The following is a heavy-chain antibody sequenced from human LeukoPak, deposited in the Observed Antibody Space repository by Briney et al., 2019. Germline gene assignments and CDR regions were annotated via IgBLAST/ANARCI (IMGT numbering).Heavy chain of an antibody. CDR2: INSDGSIV. V-gene: IGHV3-74*03. Sequence: PGGSLRLSCEASGFTLSGCWMHWVRQAPGKGLVCVSRINSDGSIVTYADSVKDRFTVSRDNAKNTVYLQMNSLRSEDTADCASSLTTGYWGQGTLVPVSS. D-gene: IGHD4-11*01. J-gene: IGHJ4*02. CDR3: SLTTGY. CDR1: GFTLSGCW.